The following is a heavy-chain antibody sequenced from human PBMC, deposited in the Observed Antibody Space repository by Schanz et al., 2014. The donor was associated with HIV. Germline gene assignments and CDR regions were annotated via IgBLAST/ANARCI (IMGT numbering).Heavy chain of an antibody. CDR3: STDIAVAGRGGMDL. D-gene: IGHD6-19*01. J-gene: IGHJ6*02. CDR2: VSNDGSNK. CDR1: GFTFSSYG. V-gene: IGHV3-30*03. Sequence: QVQLVESGGGVVQPGRSLRLSCAASGFTFSSYGIHRVRQAPGKGLEWVAVVSNDGSNKYYADSVKGRFTISRDNSKNTLYLQMNSLRAEDTAVYYCSTDIAVAGRGGMDLWGQGTTVTVAS.